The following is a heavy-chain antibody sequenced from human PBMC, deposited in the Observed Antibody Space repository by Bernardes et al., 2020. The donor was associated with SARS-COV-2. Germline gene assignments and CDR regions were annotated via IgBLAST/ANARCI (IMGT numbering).Heavy chain of an antibody. CDR2: SGSGGAGT. V-gene: IGHV3-23*01. CDR3: VRSAGMDV. J-gene: IGHJ6*02. CDR1: GFTLSDFA. Sequence: GGSLRLSCAASGFTLSDFAMSWVRQTPGRGLEWVSGSGSGGAGTYYADFVKGRFTISRDNSKNTLFLQMDSLRAEDTAVFYCVRSAGMDVWGQGTMVTVSS.